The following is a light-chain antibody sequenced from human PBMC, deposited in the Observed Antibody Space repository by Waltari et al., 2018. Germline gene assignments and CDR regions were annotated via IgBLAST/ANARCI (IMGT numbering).Light chain of an antibody. CDR2: KVS. Sequence: DVVMTQSPLSLPVTLGQPASISCRSSQSLVHSDGNTYLNWFHQRPDQAPRRLIYKVSNRDCGVRDRFSGSGSGADFTQKISRVGAEDVGVYYCRKGTHGPRKFGQGTKVEMK. J-gene: IGKJ1*01. CDR1: QSLVHSDGNTY. CDR3: RKGTHGPRK. V-gene: IGKV2-30*02.